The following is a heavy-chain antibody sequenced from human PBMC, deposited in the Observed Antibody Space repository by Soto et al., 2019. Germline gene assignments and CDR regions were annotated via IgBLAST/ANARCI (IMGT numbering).Heavy chain of an antibody. D-gene: IGHD5-12*01. CDR3: ARESGYDIRYGMDV. CDR2: IYYSGST. J-gene: IGHJ6*02. Sequence: SETLSLTCTVSGGSISSYYWSWIRQPPGKGLEWIGYIYYSGSTNYNPSLKSRVTISVDTSKNQFSLKLSSVTAADTAVYYCARESGYDIRYGMDVWGQGTTVTVSS. V-gene: IGHV4-59*01. CDR1: GGSISSYY.